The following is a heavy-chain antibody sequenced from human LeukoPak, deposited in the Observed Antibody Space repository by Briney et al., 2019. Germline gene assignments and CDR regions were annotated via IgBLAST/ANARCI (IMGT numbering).Heavy chain of an antibody. V-gene: IGHV3-21*01. Sequence: GGSLRLSCAASGFTFSSYSMNWVRQAPGKGLEWVSSISSSSSYIYYADSVKGRFTISRDNAKNSLYLQMNSLRAEDTAVYYCARDYSSSWFYFDYWGQGTLATVSS. J-gene: IGHJ4*02. D-gene: IGHD6-13*01. CDR1: GFTFSSYS. CDR3: ARDYSSSWFYFDY. CDR2: ISSSSSYI.